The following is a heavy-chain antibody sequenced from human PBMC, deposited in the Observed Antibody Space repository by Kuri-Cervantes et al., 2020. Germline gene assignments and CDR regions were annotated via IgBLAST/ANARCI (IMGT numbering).Heavy chain of an antibody. CDR2: IYNSGST. D-gene: IGHD3-22*01. CDR1: GDSVSRANFY. J-gene: IGHJ3*02. CDR3: ARYYYDSSGPRGDAFDI. V-gene: IGHV4-61*01. Sequence: GSLRLSCSVSGDSVSRANFYWSWIRQPPGKGLEWIGYIYNSGSTNSNPSLKSRVSISVDRSKNQFSLKLKSVTSADTAVYYCARYYYDSSGPRGDAFDIWGQGTMVTVSS.